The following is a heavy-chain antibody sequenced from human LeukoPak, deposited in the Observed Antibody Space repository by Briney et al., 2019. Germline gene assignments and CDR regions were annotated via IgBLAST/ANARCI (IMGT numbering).Heavy chain of an antibody. V-gene: IGHV4-4*02. Sequence: PSETLSLTCAVSGGSISSSNWWSWVRQPPGKGLEWIGEIYHSGSTNYNPSLKSRVTISVDKSKNQFSLKLSSVTAADTAVYYCARGGPVYYDSSLDYWGQGTLVTVSS. CDR2: IYHSGST. D-gene: IGHD3-22*01. CDR3: ARGGPVYYDSSLDY. J-gene: IGHJ4*02. CDR1: GGSISSSNW.